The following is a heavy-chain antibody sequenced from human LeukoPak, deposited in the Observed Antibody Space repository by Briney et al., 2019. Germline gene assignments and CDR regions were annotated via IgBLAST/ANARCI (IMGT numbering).Heavy chain of an antibody. CDR2: ISAYNGNT. D-gene: IGHD3-16*01. V-gene: IGHV1-18*01. Sequence: ASVKVSCKASGYTFTSYGISWVRQAPGQGLEWMGWISAYNGNTNYAQKLQGRVTITRNTSISTAYMELSSLRSEDTAVYYCARGFGDPGIVDYWGQGTLVTVSS. CDR1: GYTFTSYG. CDR3: ARGFGDPGIVDY. J-gene: IGHJ4*02.